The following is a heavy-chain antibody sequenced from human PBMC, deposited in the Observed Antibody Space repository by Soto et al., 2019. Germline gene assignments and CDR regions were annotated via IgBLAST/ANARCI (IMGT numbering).Heavy chain of an antibody. CDR2: SYSTGGA. Sequence: GGSLRLSCAASGFTLGKYTMGWVRQAPGKGLEWVAESYSTGGAEYADSVKGRFTISRDNSKNTLFLQMNSLGVEDTALYYCARDREPDGIWTFDSWGQGTLVTVSS. CDR1: GFTLGKYT. CDR3: ARDREPDGIWTFDS. V-gene: IGHV3-23*01. D-gene: IGHD3-9*01. J-gene: IGHJ4*02.